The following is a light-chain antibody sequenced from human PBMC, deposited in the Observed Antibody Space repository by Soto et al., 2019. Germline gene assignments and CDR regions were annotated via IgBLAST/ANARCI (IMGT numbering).Light chain of an antibody. CDR2: AAS. CDR3: QQHYSTPPTYT. J-gene: IGKJ2*01. Sequence: DIQMTQSPSSLSASVGDRVTITCRASQSISSYLNWYQQKPGKDPKLLIYAASSLQSGVPSRFSGGGSGTDVTHTIISMQPTDFVAYYCQQHYSTPPTYTFGQGTKLEIK. V-gene: IGKV1-39*01. CDR1: QSISSY.